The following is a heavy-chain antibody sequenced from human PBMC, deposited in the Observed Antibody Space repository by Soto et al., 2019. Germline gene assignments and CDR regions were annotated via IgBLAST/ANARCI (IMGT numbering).Heavy chain of an antibody. V-gene: IGHV4-59*01. CDR3: ARENPYSGSNAGAFDI. J-gene: IGHJ3*02. Sequence: SETLSLTCTVSGGSISSYYWSWIRQPPGKGLEWIGYIYYSGSTNYNPSLKSRVTISVDTSKNQFSLKLSSVTAADTAVYYCARENPYSGSNAGAFDIWGQGTMVTVSS. CDR1: GGSISSYY. CDR2: IYYSGST. D-gene: IGHD1-26*01.